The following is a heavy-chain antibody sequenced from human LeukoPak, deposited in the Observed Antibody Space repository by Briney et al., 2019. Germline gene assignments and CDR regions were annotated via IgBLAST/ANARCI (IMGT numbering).Heavy chain of an antibody. CDR1: GFTFSNFA. Sequence: GGSLRLSCTASGFTFSNFAMSWVRQAPGKGLEWVSTVSGGGGETFYADSVRGRFTISRDNSMNTLYLQMNSLRAEDTAVYYCAKPYYYGSRSYMDYWGQGTLVTVSS. CDR2: VSGGGGET. V-gene: IGHV3-23*01. CDR3: AKPYYYGSRSYMDY. J-gene: IGHJ4*02. D-gene: IGHD3-10*01.